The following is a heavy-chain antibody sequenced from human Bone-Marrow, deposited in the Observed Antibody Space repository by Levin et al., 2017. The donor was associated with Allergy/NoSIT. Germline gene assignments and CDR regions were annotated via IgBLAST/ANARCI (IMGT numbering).Heavy chain of an antibody. J-gene: IGHJ5*02. Sequence: PSETLSLTCTVSGGSISSYYWSWIRQPPGKGLEWIGYIYDTGSTNYNPSLKSRVTISIDTSKNQFSLKLTSVTAADTAVYYCARGGYYDGSGFSPRHNWFDPWGQGTLVTVSS. V-gene: IGHV4-59*01. CDR1: GGSISSYY. D-gene: IGHD3-22*01. CDR3: ARGGYYDGSGFSPRHNWFDP. CDR2: IYDTGST.